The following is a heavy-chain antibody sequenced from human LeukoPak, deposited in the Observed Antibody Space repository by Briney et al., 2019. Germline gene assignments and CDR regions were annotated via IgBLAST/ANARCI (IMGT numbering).Heavy chain of an antibody. CDR2: INPNSGGT. Sequence: GASVKVSCKASGYTFTGYYMHWVRQAPGQGLEWMGWINPNSGGTNYAQKFQGRVTMTRDTSISTAYMELSRLRSDDTAVYYCARDRRGAYSYWFDPWGQGTLVTVSS. J-gene: IGHJ5*02. CDR1: GYTFTGYY. V-gene: IGHV1-2*02. D-gene: IGHD5-18*01. CDR3: ARDRRGAYSYWFDP.